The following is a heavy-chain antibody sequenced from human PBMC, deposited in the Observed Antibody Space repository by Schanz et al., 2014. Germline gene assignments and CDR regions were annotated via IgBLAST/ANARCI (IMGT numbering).Heavy chain of an antibody. V-gene: IGHV3-30*03. J-gene: IGHJ4*02. CDR3: ATPPPAYTTNWYTYSFVY. Sequence: QVPLVESGGGVVQPWRSLRLSCAASGFTFRSHGMHWVRQAPGKGLEWVALISYDGNNKFYTDSVKGRFTISRDNSRNTLYLQMNSLGVEDTAVYYCATPPPAYTTNWYTYSFVYWGQGTLVTVSS. D-gene: IGHD3-16*01. CDR2: ISYDGNNK. CDR1: GFTFRSHG.